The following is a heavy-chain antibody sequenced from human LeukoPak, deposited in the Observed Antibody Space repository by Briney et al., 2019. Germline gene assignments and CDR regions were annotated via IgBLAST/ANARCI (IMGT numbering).Heavy chain of an antibody. CDR2: INPNSDDT. Sequence: ASVKVSCKASGYTFTGYYMYWVRQAPGQGLEWMGWINPNSDDTNYAQKFQDRVTMTGDTSISTAYMELSRLRSDDTAVYYCARAMYYYGSGNDDALDIWGQGTMVTVSS. CDR1: GYTFTGYY. J-gene: IGHJ3*02. V-gene: IGHV1-2*02. D-gene: IGHD3-10*01. CDR3: ARAMYYYGSGNDDALDI.